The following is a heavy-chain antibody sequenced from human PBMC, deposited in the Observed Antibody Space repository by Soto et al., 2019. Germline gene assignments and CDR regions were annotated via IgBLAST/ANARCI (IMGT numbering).Heavy chain of an antibody. CDR2: ISSSSSTI. D-gene: IGHD2-21*02. Sequence: EVQLVESGGGLVQPGGSLRLSCAASGFTFSSYNMDWVRQAPGKGLEWVSYISSSSSTIYYADSVKGRFTISRDNAKNSLYLQMNSLSDEDTAVYYCARAHGWLTAYWGQGTLVTVSS. V-gene: IGHV3-48*02. J-gene: IGHJ4*02. CDR3: ARAHGWLTAY. CDR1: GFTFSSYN.